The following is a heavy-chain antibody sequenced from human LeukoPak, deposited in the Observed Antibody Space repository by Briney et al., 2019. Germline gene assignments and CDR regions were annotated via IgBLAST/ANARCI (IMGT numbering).Heavy chain of an antibody. CDR3: ARAGLLRYFDWQWGINWFDP. CDR2: INHSGST. J-gene: IGHJ5*02. CDR1: GGSFSGYY. V-gene: IGHV4-34*01. D-gene: IGHD3-9*01. Sequence: PSETLSLTCAVYGGSFSGYYWSWIRQPPGKGLEWIGEINHSGSTNYSPSLKSRVTISVDTSKNQFSLKLSSVTAADTAVYYCARAGLLRYFDWQWGINWFDPWGQGTLVTVSS.